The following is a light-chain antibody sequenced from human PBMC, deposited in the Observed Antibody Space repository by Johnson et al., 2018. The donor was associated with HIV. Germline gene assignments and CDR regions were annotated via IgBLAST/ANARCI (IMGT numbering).Light chain of an antibody. Sequence: QSVLTQPPSVSAAPVQKVTISCSGSSSNIGNNYVSWYQQLPGTAPKLLIYDNNKRPSGIPDRFSGSKSGTSATLGITGLQTGDEADYYCGTWDSSLSTGGNVFGTGTKVTVL. CDR2: DNN. J-gene: IGLJ1*01. CDR3: GTWDSSLSTGGNV. V-gene: IGLV1-51*01. CDR1: SSNIGNNY.